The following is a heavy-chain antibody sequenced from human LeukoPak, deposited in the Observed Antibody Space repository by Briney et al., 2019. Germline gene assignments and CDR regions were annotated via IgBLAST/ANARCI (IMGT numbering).Heavy chain of an antibody. CDR1: GYTFTGYY. CDR3: ARDGTGGATAGFDH. CDR2: INPNSGGT. J-gene: IGHJ4*02. V-gene: IGHV1-2*02. D-gene: IGHD1-26*01. Sequence: ASVKVSCKASGYTFTGYYMHWVRQAPGQGLEWMGWINPNSGGTNYAQKVQGRVTMTTGTSTSTAYMELRSLRSDDTAVYYCARDGTGGATAGFDHWGQGTLVTVSS.